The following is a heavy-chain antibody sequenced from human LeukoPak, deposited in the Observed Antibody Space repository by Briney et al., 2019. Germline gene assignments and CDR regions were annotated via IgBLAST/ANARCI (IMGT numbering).Heavy chain of an antibody. Sequence: TSETLSLTCSVSGGSISSYYWSWIRQPAEKGLEWIGRIYTSGSTKYNPSLKSRVTISVDTSKNQFSLKLSSVTAADTAVYYCARGRAPGGFLEWSNPPDYWGQGTLVTVSS. CDR1: GGSISSYY. CDR3: ARGRAPGGFLEWSNPPDY. J-gene: IGHJ4*02. D-gene: IGHD3-3*01. V-gene: IGHV4-4*07. CDR2: IYTSGST.